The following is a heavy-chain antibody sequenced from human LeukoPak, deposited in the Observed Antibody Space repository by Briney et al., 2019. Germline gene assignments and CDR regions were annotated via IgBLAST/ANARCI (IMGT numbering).Heavy chain of an antibody. CDR1: GFSFKNYA. CDR2: ISGSGGST. D-gene: IGHD5/OR15-5a*01. J-gene: IGHJ4*02. Sequence: PGGSLRLSCVASGFSFKNYAIHWVRQAPGKGLEWVSAISGSGGSTYYADSVKGRFTISRDNSKNTLYLQMNSLRAEDTAVYYCANLRGGSDYWGQGTLVTVSS. CDR3: ANLRGGSDY. V-gene: IGHV3-23*01.